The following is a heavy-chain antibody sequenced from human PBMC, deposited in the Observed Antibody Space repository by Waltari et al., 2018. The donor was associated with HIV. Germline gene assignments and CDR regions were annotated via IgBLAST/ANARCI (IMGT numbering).Heavy chain of an antibody. Sequence: EVKLLESGGGLIQPGGSLRLSCATSRFSMATYGLSWARQVPGKGLDWVASISGSGGVTHYADSVRGRFTISRDTSKNTVSLHMNSLRAEDTATYYCTTCDSGEKSYYYYSGMDVWGQGTTVIVSS. CDR3: TTCDSGEKSYYYYSGMDV. J-gene: IGHJ6*02. D-gene: IGHD4-17*01. CDR1: RFSMATYG. V-gene: IGHV3-23*01. CDR2: ISGSGGVT.